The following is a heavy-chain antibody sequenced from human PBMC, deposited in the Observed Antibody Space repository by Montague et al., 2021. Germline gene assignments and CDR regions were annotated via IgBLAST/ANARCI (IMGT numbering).Heavy chain of an antibody. V-gene: IGHV4-4*07. CDR1: GDSINTYS. CDR3: ARDTVGASGYFYYYYMDV. Sequence: SETLSLTCTVFGDSINTYSWSWIRQPAGKGLEWIGRLSNGGSTNSNPSLKSRVSMSVDTSKNPFSLKLSSVTAADTAVYFCARDTVGASGYFYYYYMDVWGRGTTVTVSS. J-gene: IGHJ6*03. CDR2: LSNGGST. D-gene: IGHD1-26*01.